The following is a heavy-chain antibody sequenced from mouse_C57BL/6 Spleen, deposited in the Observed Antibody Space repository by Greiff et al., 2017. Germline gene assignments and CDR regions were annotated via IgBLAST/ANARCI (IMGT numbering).Heavy chain of an antibody. CDR3: ARSANWDWYVDV. D-gene: IGHD4-1*01. V-gene: IGHV5-17*01. CDR2: ISSGSSTI. Sequence: EVKVVESGGGLVKPGGSLKLSCAASGFTFSDYGMHWVRQAPEKGLEWVAYISSGSSTIYYADTVKGRFTISRDNAKNTLFLQMTSLRSEDTAMYYCARSANWDWYVDVWGTGTTVTVSS. J-gene: IGHJ1*03. CDR1: GFTFSDYG.